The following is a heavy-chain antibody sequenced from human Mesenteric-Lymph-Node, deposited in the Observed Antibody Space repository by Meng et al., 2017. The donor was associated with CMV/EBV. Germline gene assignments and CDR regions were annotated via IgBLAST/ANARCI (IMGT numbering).Heavy chain of an antibody. D-gene: IGHD6-25*01. V-gene: IGHV4-39*01. Sequence: SETLSLTCTVSSGSTSNSAYFWGWIRQSPGQGLQWIGTIYHSGATYYNPSLESRVTISVDMSKNQFSLRLTSVTAADTAVYYCAGGYRVFDWFDPWGRGTLVTVSS. CDR2: IYHSGAT. CDR1: SGSTSNSAYF. CDR3: AGGYRVFDWFDP. J-gene: IGHJ5*02.